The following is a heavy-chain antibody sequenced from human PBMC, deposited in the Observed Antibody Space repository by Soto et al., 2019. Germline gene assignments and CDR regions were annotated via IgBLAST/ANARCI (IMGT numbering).Heavy chain of an antibody. J-gene: IGHJ4*02. CDR2: IDPSDSYT. V-gene: IGHV5-10-1*01. CDR1: GYSFTSYW. Sequence: PGKSLKISCKGSGYSFTSYWISWVRQMPGKGLEWMGRIDPSDSYTNYSPSFQGHVTISADKSISTAYLQWSSLKASDTAMYYCARSGGSGSYYNGYWGQGTLVTVSS. CDR3: ARSGGSGSYYNGY. D-gene: IGHD3-10*01.